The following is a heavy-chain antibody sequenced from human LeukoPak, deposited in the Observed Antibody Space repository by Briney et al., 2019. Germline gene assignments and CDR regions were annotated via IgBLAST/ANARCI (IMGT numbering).Heavy chain of an antibody. CDR2: IYYSGST. D-gene: IGHD2-21*01. CDR3: ARGHPRLCFDY. CDR1: GGSISSSSYY. V-gene: IGHV4-39*07. Sequence: SETLSLTCTVSGGSISSSSYYWGWIRQPPGKGLEWIGSIYYSGSTNYNPSLKSRVTISVDTSKNQFSLKLSSVTAADTAVYYCARGHPRLCFDYWGQGTLVTVSS. J-gene: IGHJ4*02.